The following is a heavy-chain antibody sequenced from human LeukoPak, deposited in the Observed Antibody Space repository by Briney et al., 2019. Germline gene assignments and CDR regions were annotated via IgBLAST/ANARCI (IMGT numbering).Heavy chain of an antibody. J-gene: IGHJ5*02. V-gene: IGHV4-59*01. CDR3: ARGPVLLWFGELNWFDP. CDR1: GGSISSYY. D-gene: IGHD3-10*01. CDR2: IYYSGST. Sequence: SETLSLTCTVSGGSISSYYWGWIRQPPGKGLEWTGYIYYSGSTNYNPSLKSRVTISVDTSKNQFSLKLSSVTAADTAVYYCARGPVLLWFGELNWFDPWGQGTLVTVSS.